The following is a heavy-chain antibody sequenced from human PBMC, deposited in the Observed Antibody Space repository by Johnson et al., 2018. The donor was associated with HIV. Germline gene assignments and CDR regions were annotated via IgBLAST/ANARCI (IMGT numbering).Heavy chain of an antibody. D-gene: IGHD2-21*01. J-gene: IGHJ3*02. CDR3: TREHGGDGVIMRVFDM. CDR2: IRYDGSNK. CDR1: QFTFSSYG. Sequence: QVQLVESGGGLAKPAWSPRLSCAASQFTFSSYGMHWVRQAPGKGLEWVAFIRYDGSNKSYADSVKGRLTISRDNSKNTLYLQMNSLRAEDTAVYYCTREHGGDGVIMRVFDMWGQGTMVTVSS. V-gene: IGHV3-33*08.